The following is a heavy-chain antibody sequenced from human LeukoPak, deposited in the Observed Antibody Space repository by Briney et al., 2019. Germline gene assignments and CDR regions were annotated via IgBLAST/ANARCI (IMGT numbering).Heavy chain of an antibody. CDR2: IYYSGST. J-gene: IGHJ4*02. CDR1: GGSISSGGYS. CDR3: ARDRDGYGYFDY. V-gene: IGHV4-61*08. D-gene: IGHD5-24*01. Sequence: PSETLSLTCAVSGGSISSGGYSWSWIRQPPGKGLEWIGYIYYSGSTNYNPSLQSRVTISLDTSKNQFSLKLSSVTAADAAVYYCARDRDGYGYFDYWGQGTLVTVSS.